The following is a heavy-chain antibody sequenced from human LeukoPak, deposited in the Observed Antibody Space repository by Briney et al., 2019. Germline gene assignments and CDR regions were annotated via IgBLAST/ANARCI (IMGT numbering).Heavy chain of an antibody. J-gene: IGHJ5*02. Sequence: SETLSLTCTVSGGSISSSSYYWGWIRQPPGKGLEWIGSIYYSGSTYYNPSLKSRVTISVDTSKNQFSLKLSSVTAADTAVYYCARLAFFPPVDYGDYAGTSEVKDNWFDPWGQGTLVTVSS. CDR2: IYYSGST. CDR1: GGSISSSSYY. CDR3: ARLAFFPPVDYGDYAGTSEVKDNWFDP. D-gene: IGHD4-17*01. V-gene: IGHV4-39*01.